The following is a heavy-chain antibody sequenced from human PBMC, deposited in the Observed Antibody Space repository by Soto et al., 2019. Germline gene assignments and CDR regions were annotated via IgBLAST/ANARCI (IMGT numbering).Heavy chain of an antibody. V-gene: IGHV4-31*03. J-gene: IGHJ5*02. CDR1: GGSISSGGYY. CDR3: ARDRSGSGWFDP. Sequence: SETLSLTCTVSGGSISSGGYYWSWIRQHPGKGLEWIGYIYYSGSTYYNPSLKSRVTISVDTSKNQFSLKLSSVTAADTAVYYCARDRSGSGWFDPWGQGTLVTVSS. CDR2: IYYSGST. D-gene: IGHD3-3*01.